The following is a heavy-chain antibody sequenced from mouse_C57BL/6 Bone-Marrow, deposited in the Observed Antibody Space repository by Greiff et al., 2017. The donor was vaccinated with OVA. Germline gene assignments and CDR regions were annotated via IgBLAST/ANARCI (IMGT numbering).Heavy chain of an antibody. CDR1: GYTFTSYG. CDR2: IYPRSGNT. D-gene: IGHD2-4*01. Sequence: VQLQQSGPELARPGASVKLSCKASGYTFTSYGISWVKQRTGQGLEWIGEIYPRSGNTYYNEKFKGKATLTADKSSSTAYMELRSLTSEDSAVYFCARGEGLRRYYFDYWGQGTTLTVSS. CDR3: ARGEGLRRYYFDY. V-gene: IGHV1-81*01. J-gene: IGHJ2*01.